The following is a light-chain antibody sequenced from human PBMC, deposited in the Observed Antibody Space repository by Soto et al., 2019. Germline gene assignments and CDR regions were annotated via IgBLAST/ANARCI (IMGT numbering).Light chain of an antibody. J-gene: IGKJ4*01. V-gene: IGKV3-11*01. Sequence: EIVLTQSPATLSLSPGERASLSCRASQSVRSYLAWYQQKPGQAPRLLIYDASNRATGIPARFSGSVSGTDFTLTISSLEPEDFAVYYCQQRSDWAGLTFGGGTKVEIK. CDR3: QQRSDWAGLT. CDR1: QSVRSY. CDR2: DAS.